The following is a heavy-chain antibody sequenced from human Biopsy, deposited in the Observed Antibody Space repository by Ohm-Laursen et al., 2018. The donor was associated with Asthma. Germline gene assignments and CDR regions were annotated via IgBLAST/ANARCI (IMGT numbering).Heavy chain of an antibody. Sequence: PTQTLTLTCTFSGFSVETSGVAVGWIRQPPGKALEWLALISWNDDRRHRSSLQSRLTINKDPSKNQVVLTMTNMDPVDTATYYCGHIGDRGYDWAPPYHYYGVDVWGLGTTVTVSS. J-gene: IGHJ6*02. D-gene: IGHD1-1*01. V-gene: IGHV2-5*01. CDR2: ISWNDDR. CDR3: GHIGDRGYDWAPPYHYYGVDV. CDR1: GFSVETSGVA.